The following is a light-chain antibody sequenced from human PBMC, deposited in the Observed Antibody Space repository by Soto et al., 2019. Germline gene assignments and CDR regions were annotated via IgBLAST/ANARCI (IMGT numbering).Light chain of an antibody. Sequence: DHQMTQSPSSMSASVGDRVTITCRASQSISSYLNWYQQKPGKAPKLLIYAASSLQSGVPSRFSGSGSGTDFTLTISSLQPEDFATYYCQQSYSTPDTFGQGTKLEIK. V-gene: IGKV1-39*01. CDR3: QQSYSTPDT. CDR2: AAS. CDR1: QSISSY. J-gene: IGKJ2*01.